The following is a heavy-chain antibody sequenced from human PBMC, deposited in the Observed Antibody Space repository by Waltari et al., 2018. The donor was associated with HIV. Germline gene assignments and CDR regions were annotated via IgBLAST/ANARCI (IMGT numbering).Heavy chain of an antibody. CDR3: ARNSSAKGNRYFYYGLDV. D-gene: IGHD3-22*01. V-gene: IGHV1-8*02. J-gene: IGHJ6*02. CDR1: GYIFMNFY. CDR2: MNPNSGNT. Sequence: QVHLVQSGPAVKSPGASVKISCKGYGYIFMNFYVNWARQAAGQGPEWLGWMNPNSGNTASPYIFEERVTMTRDVSTDTAYMEMSGLTPEDTAIYYCARNSSAKGNRYFYYGLDVWGQGTPVTV.